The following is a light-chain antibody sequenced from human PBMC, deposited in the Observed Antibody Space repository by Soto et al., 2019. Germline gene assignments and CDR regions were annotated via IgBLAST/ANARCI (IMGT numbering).Light chain of an antibody. CDR3: SSYTSDSSYV. CDR1: SSDVGLYDY. J-gene: IGLJ1*01. Sequence: QSALTQLASVSGSPGQSITISCTGTSSDVGLYDYVSWYQQHPGKAPQLMIYAVSNRPSGVSNRFSASKSGNTASLFISGLQAEDEADYYCSSYTSDSSYVFGSGTKVTV. V-gene: IGLV2-14*01. CDR2: AVS.